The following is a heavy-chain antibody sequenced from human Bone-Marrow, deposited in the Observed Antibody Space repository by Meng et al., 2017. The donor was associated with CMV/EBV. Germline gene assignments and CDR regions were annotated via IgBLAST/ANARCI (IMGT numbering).Heavy chain of an antibody. J-gene: IGHJ4*02. CDR2: ISYDGSNK. Sequence: SLKISCAASGFTFSSYAMHWVRQAPGKGLEWVAVISYDGSNKYYADSVKGRFTISRDNSKNTLYLQMNSLRAEDTAVYYCAKAIWYSSGWYYFDYWGQGTLVTVSS. CDR3: AKAIWYSSGWYYFDY. CDR1: GFTFSSYA. D-gene: IGHD6-19*01. V-gene: IGHV3-30*04.